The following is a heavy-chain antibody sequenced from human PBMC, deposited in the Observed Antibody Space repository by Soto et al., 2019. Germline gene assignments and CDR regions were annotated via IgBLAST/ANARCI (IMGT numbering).Heavy chain of an antibody. Sequence: PGESLKISCKGSGYSFTSYWIGWVRQMPGKGLEWMGIIYPGDSDTRYSPSFQGQVTISADKSISTAYLQWSSLKASDTAMYYCARGPESHKEWLRGPYGMDVWGQGTTVTVSS. CDR3: ARGPESHKEWLRGPYGMDV. J-gene: IGHJ6*02. V-gene: IGHV5-51*01. D-gene: IGHD6-19*01. CDR1: GYSFTSYW. CDR2: IYPGDSDT.